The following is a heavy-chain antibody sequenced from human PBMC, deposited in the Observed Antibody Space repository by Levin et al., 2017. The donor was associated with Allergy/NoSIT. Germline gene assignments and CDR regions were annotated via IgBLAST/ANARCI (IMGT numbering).Heavy chain of an antibody. CDR3: VGNSSNYFFDF. CDR2: VYYSGST. J-gene: IGHJ4*02. V-gene: IGHV4-39*07. D-gene: IGHD2-2*01. Sequence: PSETLSLTCSVSGGSIRNKSFYWGWVRQPPGTGLEWIGSVYYSGSTHYNPALRSRVTVSVDTSKAQFSLELRSVTAADTAFYYCVGNSSNYFFDFWGRGTLVTVSS. CDR1: GGSIRNKSFY.